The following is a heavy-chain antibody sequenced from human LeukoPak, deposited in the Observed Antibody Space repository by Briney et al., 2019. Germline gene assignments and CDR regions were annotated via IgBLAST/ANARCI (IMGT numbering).Heavy chain of an antibody. V-gene: IGHV4-59*08. CDR3: ARFRDGYNAYYFDY. CDR1: GGSISSYY. CDR2: IYYSGST. J-gene: IGHJ4*02. D-gene: IGHD5-24*01. Sequence: SETLSLTCIVSGGSISSYYWSWIRQPPGKGLEWIGYIYYSGSTNYNPSLKSRATISVDTSKNQFSLKLSSVTAADTAVYYCARFRDGYNAYYFDYWGQGTLVTVSS.